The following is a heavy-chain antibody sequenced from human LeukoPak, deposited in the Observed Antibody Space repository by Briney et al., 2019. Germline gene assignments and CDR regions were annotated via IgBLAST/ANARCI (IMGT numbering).Heavy chain of an antibody. Sequence: LPGGSLRLSCATSGFTFSSYSMNWVRQAPGKGLEWVSYISSTDSTIYYADSVQGRFTISRDNAKNSLYLLMNSLRAEDTAVYYCARDLDGAVAFDIWGQGTMVTVSS. CDR2: ISSTDSTI. J-gene: IGHJ3*02. V-gene: IGHV3-48*01. CDR1: GFTFSSYS. D-gene: IGHD1-1*01. CDR3: ARDLDGAVAFDI.